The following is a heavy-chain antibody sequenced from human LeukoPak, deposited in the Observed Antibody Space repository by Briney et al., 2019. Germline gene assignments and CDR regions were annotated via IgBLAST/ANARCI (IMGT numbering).Heavy chain of an antibody. CDR3: ARETSSSSHHYYYYYMDV. CDR1: GYSISSGYY. CDR2: IYTSGST. D-gene: IGHD6-13*01. Sequence: PSETLSLTCTVSGYSISSGYYRSWIRQPAGKGLEWIGRIYTSGSTNYNPSLKSRVTMSVDTSKNQFSLKLSSVTAADTAVYYCARETSSSSHHYYYYYMDVWGKGTTVTISS. J-gene: IGHJ6*03. V-gene: IGHV4-4*07.